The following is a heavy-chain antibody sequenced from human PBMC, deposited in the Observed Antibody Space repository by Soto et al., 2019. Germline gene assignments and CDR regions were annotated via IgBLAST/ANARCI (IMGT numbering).Heavy chain of an antibody. D-gene: IGHD3-22*01. Sequence: SETLSLTCTVSGRSISTYYWSWIRQPPGKGLEWIGYIYYSGNTNYNPSLESRVTISVDTSKNQFSLKLRSVTAADTAVYYCAGDPPNYYDTAPHFVYWGQGALVTVSS. CDR3: AGDPPNYYDTAPHFVY. J-gene: IGHJ4*02. V-gene: IGHV4-59*13. CDR1: GRSISTYY. CDR2: IYYSGNT.